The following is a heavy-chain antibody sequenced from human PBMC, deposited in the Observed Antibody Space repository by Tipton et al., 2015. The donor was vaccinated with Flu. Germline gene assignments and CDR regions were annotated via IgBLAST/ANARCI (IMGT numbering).Heavy chain of an antibody. V-gene: IGHV4-39*07. CDR2: IYYTGYP. Sequence: TLSLTCTVSGGSISSSSHYWGWIRQAPGRGLEWVGSIYYTGYPYYNSSLKSRLAMSIDTSKKQFSLRLSSVTAADTAVYYCARGPCSGGNCYVKGAFDIWGQGTMVTVSS. J-gene: IGHJ3*02. CDR1: GGSISSSSHY. CDR3: ARGPCSGGNCYVKGAFDI. D-gene: IGHD2-15*01.